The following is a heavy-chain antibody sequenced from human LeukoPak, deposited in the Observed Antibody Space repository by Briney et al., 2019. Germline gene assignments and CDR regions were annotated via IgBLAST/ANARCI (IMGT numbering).Heavy chain of an antibody. D-gene: IGHD5-12*01. CDR3: AKDCPGGYVIYYCMDV. J-gene: IGHJ6*03. CDR1: GFTFSSYA. V-gene: IGHV3-23*01. Sequence: PGGSLRLSXAASGFTFSSYAMSWVRQAPGKGLEWVSAISGSGGSTYYADSVKGRFTISRDNSKNTLYLQMNSLRAEDTAVYYCAKDCPGGYVIYYCMDVWGKGTTVTVSS. CDR2: ISGSGGST.